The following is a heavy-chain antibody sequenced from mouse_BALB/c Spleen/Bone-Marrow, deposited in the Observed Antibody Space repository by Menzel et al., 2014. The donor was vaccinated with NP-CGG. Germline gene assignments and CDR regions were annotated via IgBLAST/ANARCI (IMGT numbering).Heavy chain of an antibody. CDR1: GFTFXSYG. D-gene: IGHD2-14*01. J-gene: IGHJ2*01. CDR3: TRPYRYYFDY. CDR2: INSNGGST. Sequence: EVKVVESGGGLVQPGGSLKLSCAASGFTFXSYGMSWVRQTPDKRLELVATINSNGGSTYYPDSVKGRFTISRDNAKNTLYLQMSSLKSEDTAMYYCTRPYRYYFDYWGQGTTLTVSS. V-gene: IGHV5-6-3*01.